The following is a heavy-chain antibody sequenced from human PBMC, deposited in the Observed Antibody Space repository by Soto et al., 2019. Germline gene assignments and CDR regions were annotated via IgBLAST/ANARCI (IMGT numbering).Heavy chain of an antibody. J-gene: IGHJ6*02. CDR3: ARHHYGDYGYYYGMDV. V-gene: IGHV5-51*01. CDR2: IYPGDSDT. D-gene: IGHD4-17*01. Sequence: GESLKISCKGSGYSFTSYWIGWVRQMPGKGLEWMGIIYPGDSDTRYSPPFQGQVTISADKSISTAYLQWSSLKASDTAMYYCARHHYGDYGYYYGMDVWGQGTTVTVSS. CDR1: GYSFTSYW.